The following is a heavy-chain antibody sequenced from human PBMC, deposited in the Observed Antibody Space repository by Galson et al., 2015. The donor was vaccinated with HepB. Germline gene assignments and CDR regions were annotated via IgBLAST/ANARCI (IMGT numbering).Heavy chain of an antibody. CDR3: AKREGVDGTTQYFDY. J-gene: IGHJ4*02. D-gene: IGHD1-1*01. CDR2: ISVSGDST. V-gene: IGHV3-23*01. CDR1: GFTFSSYA. Sequence: SLRLSCAASGFTFSSYAMTWVRQAPGKGLEWVSDISVSGDSTYYADSMKGRFTISRDNSKNTLYLQMNSLRAEDTAVYYCAKREGVDGTTQYFDYWGQGTLVTVSS.